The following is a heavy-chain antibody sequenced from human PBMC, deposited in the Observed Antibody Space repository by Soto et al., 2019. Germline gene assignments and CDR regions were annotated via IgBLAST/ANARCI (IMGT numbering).Heavy chain of an antibody. D-gene: IGHD6-6*01. Sequence: GGSMTLSCAVSRFTFSGYGMSWVRQPPGKGLEWVSAISGSGGSTYYADSVKGRFTISRDNSKNTLYLQMNSLRAEDTAVYYCAKGTGYSSSCYFDYWGQGTLVTVSS. CDR3: AKGTGYSSSCYFDY. V-gene: IGHV3-23*01. CDR1: RFTFSGYG. J-gene: IGHJ4*02. CDR2: ISGSGGST.